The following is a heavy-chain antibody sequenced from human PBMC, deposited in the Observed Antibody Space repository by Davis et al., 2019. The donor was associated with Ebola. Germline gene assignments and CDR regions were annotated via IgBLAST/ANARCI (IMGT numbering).Heavy chain of an antibody. CDR1: EFRFADYA. V-gene: IGHV3-23*01. CDR3: AREMRGTADSH. D-gene: IGHD1/OR15-1a*01. Sequence: GSLRLSCAASEFRFADYAMSWVRQAPGRGLEWVSGITANGGSPYYTDSVKGRFTISRDNSKNTLYLQMDSLRDEDTAMYYCAREMRGTADSHWGQGTLVTVSS. J-gene: IGHJ4*02. CDR2: ITANGGSP.